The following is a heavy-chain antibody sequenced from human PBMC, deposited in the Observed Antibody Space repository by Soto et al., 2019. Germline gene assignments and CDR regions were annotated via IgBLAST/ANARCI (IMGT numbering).Heavy chain of an antibody. CDR3: ANFGVYYDFWSGSHYYYGMDV. V-gene: IGHV3-30-3*01. CDR2: ISYDGSNK. CDR1: GFTFSSYA. J-gene: IGHJ6*02. Sequence: GGSLRLSCAASGFTFSSYAMHWVRQAPGKGLEWVAVISYDGSNKYYADSVKGRFTISRDNSKNTLYLQMNSLRAEDTAVYYCANFGVYYDFWSGSHYYYGMDVWGQGTTVTVSS. D-gene: IGHD3-3*01.